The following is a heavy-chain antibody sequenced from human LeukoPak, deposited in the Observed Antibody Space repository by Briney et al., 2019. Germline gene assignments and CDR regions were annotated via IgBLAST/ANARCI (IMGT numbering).Heavy chain of an antibody. V-gene: IGHV3-23*01. D-gene: IGHD3-10*01. J-gene: IGHJ5*02. CDR2: ISGSGGST. CDR3: AASPLLNWIDP. Sequence: GGSLRLSCAASGFTFSIYAMSWVRQAPGKGLEWVSAISGSGGSTYYADSVKGRFTISRDNSKNTLYLQMNSLRAEDTAVYLGAASPLLNWIDPWGQGTLVTVSS. CDR1: GFTFSIYA.